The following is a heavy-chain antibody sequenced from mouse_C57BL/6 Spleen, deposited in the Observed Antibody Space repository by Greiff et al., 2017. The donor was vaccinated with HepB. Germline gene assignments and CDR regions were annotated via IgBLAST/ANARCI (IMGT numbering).Heavy chain of an antibody. V-gene: IGHV1-26*01. J-gene: IGHJ2*01. CDR3: ASDSAGLYYFDY. CDR1: GYTFTDYY. Sequence: VQLQQSGPELVKPGASVKISCKASGYTFTDYYMNWVKQSHGKSLEWIGDINPNNGGTSYNQKFKGKATLTVDKSSSTAYMELRSLTSEDSAVYYCASDSAGLYYFDYLGQGTTLTVSS. CDR2: INPNNGGT. D-gene: IGHD3-2*02.